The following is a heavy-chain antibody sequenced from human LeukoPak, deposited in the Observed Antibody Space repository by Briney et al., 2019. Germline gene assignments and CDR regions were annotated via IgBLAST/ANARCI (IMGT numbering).Heavy chain of an antibody. D-gene: IGHD5-18*01. CDR1: GYTFTSYA. CDR2: INTNTGNP. CDR3: ARVYSYPDVLADAFDI. V-gene: IGHV7-4-1*02. J-gene: IGHJ3*02. Sequence: ASVKVSCKASGYTFTSYAMNWVRQAPGQGLEWMGWINTNTGNPTYAQGFTGRFVFSLDTSVSTAYLQISSLKAEDTAVYYCARVYSYPDVLADAFDIWGQGTMVTVSS.